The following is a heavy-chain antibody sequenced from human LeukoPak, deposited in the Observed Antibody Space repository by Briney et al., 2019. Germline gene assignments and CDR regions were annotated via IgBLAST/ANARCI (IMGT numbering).Heavy chain of an antibody. CDR2: IKQDGSEK. D-gene: IGHD3-16*01. V-gene: IGHV3-7*01. Sequence: GGSLRLSCAASGFTFSKYWMSWVRQAPGKGLEWVANIKQDGSEKYYADSVKGRFTISRDNSKNTLYLQMNSLRAEDTAVYYCAALFTMITFGGVIDYWGQGTLVTVSS. J-gene: IGHJ4*02. CDR1: GFTFSKYW. CDR3: AALFTMITFGGVIDY.